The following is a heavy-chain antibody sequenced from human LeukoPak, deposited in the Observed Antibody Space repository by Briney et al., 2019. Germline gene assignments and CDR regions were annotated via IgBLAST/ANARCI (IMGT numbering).Heavy chain of an antibody. CDR1: GFTFSSYS. CDR2: ISSSSSYI. CDR3: ARGITKEYVPTYSRSWLRGNWFDP. D-gene: IGHD6-13*01. J-gene: IGHJ5*02. Sequence: GGSLRLSCAASGFTFSSYSMNWVRQAPGKGLEWVSSISSSSSYIYYADSVKGRFTISRDNAKNSLYLQMNSLRAEDTAVYYCARGITKEYVPTYSRSWLRGNWFDPWGQGTLVTVSS. V-gene: IGHV3-21*01.